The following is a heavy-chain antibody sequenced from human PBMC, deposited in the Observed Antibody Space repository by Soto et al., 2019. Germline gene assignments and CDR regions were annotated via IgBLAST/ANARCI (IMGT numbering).Heavy chain of an antibody. J-gene: IGHJ4*02. V-gene: IGHV3-7*03. CDR3: AKLGSGYYTGLYFDY. CDR2: MKKDGSEK. CDR1: GFRFGDYW. D-gene: IGHD3-3*01. Sequence: ALRLSCAPSGFRFGDYWMSWVRQAPGKGLEWVAHMKKDGSEKYYVDSVKGRFSVSRDNSKNSLYLQMDSLRAEDTAVYYCAKLGSGYYTGLYFDYWGQGPLVTVSS.